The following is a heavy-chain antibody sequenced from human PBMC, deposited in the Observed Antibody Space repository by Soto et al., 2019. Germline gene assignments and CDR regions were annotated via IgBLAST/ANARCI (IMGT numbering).Heavy chain of an antibody. D-gene: IGHD2-2*01. CDR2: IDPKNGNT. Sequence: ASVKVSCKASGYTFTTSGISWVRQAPGQGLEWMGWIDPKNGNTKDAQKFQGRVTMTTDTSTSTAYMELRSLRSDDTAVYYCAKEYCDSSRCFLPDYWGQGALVTVSS. CDR3: AKEYCDSSRCFLPDY. J-gene: IGHJ4*02. CDR1: GYTFTTSG. V-gene: IGHV1-18*01.